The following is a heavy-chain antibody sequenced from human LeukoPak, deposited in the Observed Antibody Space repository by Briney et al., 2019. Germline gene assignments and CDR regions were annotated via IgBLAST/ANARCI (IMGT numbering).Heavy chain of an antibody. CDR3: ARDYADYVGYFFFDY. Sequence: PGGSLRLSCAASGFTSNNYAMNWVRQAPGKGLEWVSSISGGGETTYYADSAKGRFTISRDNSQNTLYLQMNSPRAEDTAVYYCARDYADYVGYFFFDYWGQGTLVTVSS. CDR1: GFTSNNYA. D-gene: IGHD4-17*01. V-gene: IGHV3-23*01. J-gene: IGHJ4*02. CDR2: ISGGGETT.